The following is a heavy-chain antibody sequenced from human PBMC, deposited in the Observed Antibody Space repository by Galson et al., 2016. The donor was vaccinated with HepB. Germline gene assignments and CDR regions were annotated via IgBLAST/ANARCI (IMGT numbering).Heavy chain of an antibody. J-gene: IGHJ4*02. CDR1: GLTFTTYA. CDR3: ATTEPSVMHYFDF. D-gene: IGHD2-2*01. V-gene: IGHV3-30-3*01. CDR2: ISDDGSSQ. Sequence: SLRLSCAASGLTFTTYAFHWVRQAPGKGLEWVALISDDGSSQHYADSVKGRFTISRDNSKNTLFMELNGLRPEDTAVYYCATTEPSVMHYFDFWGQGTLVTVSS.